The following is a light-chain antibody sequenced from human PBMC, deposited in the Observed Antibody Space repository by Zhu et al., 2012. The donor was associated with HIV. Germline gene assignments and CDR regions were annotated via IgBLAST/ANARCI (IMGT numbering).Light chain of an antibody. CDR2: KAS. CDR3: QQYNSYSFT. Sequence: DIQMTQSPSTLSASVGDRVTITCRASQSIGTWLAWYQQKPGKAPKILIYKASSLESEVPSRFSVSGSGTEFTLTISSLQSDDSATYYCQQYNSYSFTFGQGTKLEIK. J-gene: IGKJ2*01. CDR1: QSIGTW. V-gene: IGKV1-5*03.